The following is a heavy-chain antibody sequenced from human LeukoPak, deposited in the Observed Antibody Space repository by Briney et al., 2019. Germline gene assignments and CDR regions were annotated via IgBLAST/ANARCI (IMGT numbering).Heavy chain of an antibody. CDR2: VYHNGET. D-gene: IGHD1-26*01. CDR3: VTPRSWELSDMAV. V-gene: IGHV4-38-2*02. J-gene: IGHJ6*03. Sequence: QTSETLSLTCTVSGYSISTNYYWAWIRQSPGTGLEWIGSVYHNGETYYNPSLKSRVIISDDTSKNEFSLRLTSVTAADTAVYYCVTPRSWELSDMAVWGKGTTVIVSS. CDR1: GYSISTNYY.